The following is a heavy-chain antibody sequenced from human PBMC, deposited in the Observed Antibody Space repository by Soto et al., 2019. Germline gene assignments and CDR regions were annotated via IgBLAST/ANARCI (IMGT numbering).Heavy chain of an antibody. D-gene: IGHD3-22*01. CDR3: AKGDFRHNVYHSTDLSS. J-gene: IGHJ5*02. CDR1: GFPFNNHA. CDR2: ISGSGSTT. V-gene: IGHV3-23*01. Sequence: LRLSCAASGFPFNNHAMNWVRQAPGRGLEWVSTISGSGSTTYYADSAQGRFTISRDSSRNTLYLQMNSLGAEDTALYYCAKGDFRHNVYHSTDLSSWGRGTLVPVSS.